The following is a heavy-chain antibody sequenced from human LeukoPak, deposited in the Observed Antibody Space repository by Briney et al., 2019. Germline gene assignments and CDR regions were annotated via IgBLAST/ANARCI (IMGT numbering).Heavy chain of an antibody. Sequence: ASVKVSCKASGGTFISYAISWVRQAPGQGLEWMGGIIPIFGTANYAQKFQGRVTITADESTRTAYMELSSLRSEDTAVYYCARVGGGYPLGPAAFDIWGQGTMVTVSS. D-gene: IGHD2-15*01. CDR3: ARVGGGYPLGPAAFDI. J-gene: IGHJ3*02. V-gene: IGHV1-69*13. CDR1: GGTFISYA. CDR2: IIPIFGTA.